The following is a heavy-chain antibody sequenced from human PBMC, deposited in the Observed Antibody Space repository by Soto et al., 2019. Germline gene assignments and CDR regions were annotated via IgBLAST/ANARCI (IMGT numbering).Heavy chain of an antibody. CDR2: IRRKANSYTT. CDR3: AMLGGWSGGSRGMDV. D-gene: IGHD6-19*01. CDR1: GLIFSDYH. V-gene: IGHV3-72*01. Sequence: EVQLVESGGGLVQPGGSLRLSCAASGLIFSDYHMDWVRQAPGKGLEWVGRIRRKANSYTTEYAASVKGRFTISRDDSKNSLYLPMNSLTSEDTAVYYCAMLGGWSGGSRGMDVWGQGTTVTVSS. J-gene: IGHJ6*02.